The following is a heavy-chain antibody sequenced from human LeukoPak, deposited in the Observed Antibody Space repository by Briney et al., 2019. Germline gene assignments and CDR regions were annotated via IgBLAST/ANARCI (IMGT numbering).Heavy chain of an antibody. D-gene: IGHD2-8*01. Sequence: GGSLRLSCAASGFTFSSSWMHWVHQAPGKGLEWVSAISGSGGSTYYADSVKGRFTISRDNSKNTLYLQMNSLRAEDTAVYYCAKETVLMVYARSPWFDPWGQGTLVTVSS. V-gene: IGHV3-23*01. CDR3: AKETVLMVYARSPWFDP. CDR1: GFTFSSSW. J-gene: IGHJ5*02. CDR2: ISGSGGST.